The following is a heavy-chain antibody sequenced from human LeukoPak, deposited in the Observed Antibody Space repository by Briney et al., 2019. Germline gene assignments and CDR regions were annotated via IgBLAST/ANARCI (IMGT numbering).Heavy chain of an antibody. CDR1: GYSISSGYY. J-gene: IGHJ5*02. V-gene: IGHV4-38-2*01. CDR3: ARAPYSSWFDP. Sequence: PSETLSLTCAVSGYSISSGYYWGWIQQPPGKGLEWIGSIYHSGSTYYNPSLKSRVTISVDTSKNQFSLKLSSVTAADTAVYYCARAPYSSWFDPWGQGTLVTVSS. CDR2: IYHSGST. D-gene: IGHD6-13*01.